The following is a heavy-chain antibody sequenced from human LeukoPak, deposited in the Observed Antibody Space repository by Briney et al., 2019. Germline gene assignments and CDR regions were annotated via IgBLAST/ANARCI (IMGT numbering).Heavy chain of an antibody. V-gene: IGHV4-4*07. Sequence: SETLSLTCTVSGYSISSGYYWGWIRQPAGKGLEWIGRIYTSGSTNYNPSLKSRVTMSVDTSKNQFSLKLSSVTAADTAVYYCARGVRSSWYGDYYYMDVWGKGTTVTISS. J-gene: IGHJ6*03. D-gene: IGHD6-13*01. CDR2: IYTSGST. CDR3: ARGVRSSWYGDYYYMDV. CDR1: GYSISSGYY.